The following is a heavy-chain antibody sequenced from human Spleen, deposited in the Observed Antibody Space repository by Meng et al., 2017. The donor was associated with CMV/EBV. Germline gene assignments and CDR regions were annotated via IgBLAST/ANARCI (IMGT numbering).Heavy chain of an antibody. V-gene: IGHV1-18*01. CDR2: ISAQDGNT. J-gene: IGHJ4*02. CDR1: GYSFSNYG. Sequence: ASVKVSCKASGYSFSNYGFSWVRQAPGQGPEWMGWISAQDGNTNYAQKLQGRVTMTTDTSTSTAYMELRSLRSDDTAVYYCARGGVVVVPAATNYDYWGQGTLVTVS. D-gene: IGHD2-2*01. CDR3: ARGGVVVVPAATNYDY.